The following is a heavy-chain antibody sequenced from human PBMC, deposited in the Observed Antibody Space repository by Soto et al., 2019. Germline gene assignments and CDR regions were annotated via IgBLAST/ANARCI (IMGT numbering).Heavy chain of an antibody. D-gene: IGHD1-26*01. CDR2: ISWDGADT. CDR3: AKFGWGRSYSESPASDI. Sequence: EVQLVESGGGVVQPGGSLRLSCAASGFPFDDYSMNWVRQVPGKGLEWVSLISWDGADTYYADSVKGRFTVSRDNSKNALYLQMHSLTTEDTALYSCAKFGWGRSYSESPASDIWGQGRMVTVSS. CDR1: GFPFDDYS. V-gene: IGHV3-43*01. J-gene: IGHJ3*02.